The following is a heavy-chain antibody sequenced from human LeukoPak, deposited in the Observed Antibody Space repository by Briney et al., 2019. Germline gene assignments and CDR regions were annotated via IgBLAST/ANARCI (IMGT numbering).Heavy chain of an antibody. CDR1: GYTFTSYD. CDR2: MNPNSGNT. D-gene: IGHD6-19*01. J-gene: IGHJ4*02. CDR3: ARGAFDSDKQWLVLGLPN. Sequence: ASVKVSCKASGYTFTSYDINWVRQATGQGLEWMGWMNPNSGNTGYAQKFQGGVTMTRNTSISTAYMELSSLRSEDTAVYYCARGAFDSDKQWLVLGLPNWGQGTLVTVSS. V-gene: IGHV1-8*01.